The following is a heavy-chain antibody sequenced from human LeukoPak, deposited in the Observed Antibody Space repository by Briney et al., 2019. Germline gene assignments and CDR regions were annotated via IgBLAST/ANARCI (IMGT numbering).Heavy chain of an antibody. CDR3: ARAYGPPPIRRFDY. V-gene: IGHV4-38-2*02. CDR2: IYHSGST. CDR1: GYSISSGYY. Sequence: SETLSLTCTVSGYSISSGYYWGWIRQPPGKGLEWIGSIYHSGSTYYNPSLKSRVTISVDTSKNQFSLKLSSVTAADTAVYYCARAYGPPPIRRFDYWGQGTLVTVSS. D-gene: IGHD3-10*01. J-gene: IGHJ4*02.